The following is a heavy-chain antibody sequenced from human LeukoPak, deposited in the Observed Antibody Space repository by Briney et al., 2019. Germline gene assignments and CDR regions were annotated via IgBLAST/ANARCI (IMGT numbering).Heavy chain of an antibody. J-gene: IGHJ4*02. CDR2: ISSSSSYI. D-gene: IGHD2-15*01. CDR1: GFTFSSYS. V-gene: IGHV3-21*01. CDR3: ARERYCSGGSCYSEVDY. Sequence: GGSLRLSCAASGFTFSSYSMNWVRQAPGKGLEWVSSISSSSSYIYYAGSVKGRFTISRDNAKNSLYLQMNSLRAEDTAVYYCARERYCSGGSCYSEVDYWGQGTLVTVSS.